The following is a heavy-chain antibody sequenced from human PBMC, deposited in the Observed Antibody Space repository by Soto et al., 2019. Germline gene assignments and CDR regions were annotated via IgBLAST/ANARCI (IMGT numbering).Heavy chain of an antibody. CDR3: AGGIRGTTASYYFDY. D-gene: IGHD3-10*01. J-gene: IGHJ4*02. V-gene: IGHV4-59*08. CDR1: GGSISSDY. Sequence: SETLSLTCTVSGGSISSDYWSWIRQPPGKGLEWIGYIYYSGSTNYNPSLKSRVTISVDTSKNQFSLKLSSVTAADTAVYYCAGGIRGTTASYYFDYWGQGTLVTVSS. CDR2: IYYSGST.